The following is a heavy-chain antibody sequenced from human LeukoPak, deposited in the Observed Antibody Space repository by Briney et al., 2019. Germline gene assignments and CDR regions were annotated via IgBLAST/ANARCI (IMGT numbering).Heavy chain of an antibody. CDR1: GYTFTGYY. CDR3: ARDKYCTSASCYFDY. D-gene: IGHD2-2*01. CDR2: INPNSGGT. Sequence: GASVKVSCKASGYTFTGYYMHWVRQAPGQGLEWMGWINPNSGGTNYAQKFQGRVTMTRDTSISTAYMELSRLRSDDTAVYYCARDKYCTSASCYFDYWGQGTLVTVSS. J-gene: IGHJ4*02. V-gene: IGHV1-2*02.